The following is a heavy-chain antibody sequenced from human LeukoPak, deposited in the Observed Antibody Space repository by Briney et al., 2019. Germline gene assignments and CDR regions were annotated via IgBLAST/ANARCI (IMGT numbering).Heavy chain of an antibody. CDR1: GGSLSNNNYY. J-gene: IGHJ4*02. Sequence: PSETLSLTCTVSGGSLSNNNYYWAWIRQHPGKGLERIGSIYYSGSPYYNPSLMSRVTISVDTSKNQFSLRLSSVTAADTAVYYCATWRTAKTGFDYWGQGTLVTVSS. D-gene: IGHD1-1*01. CDR2: IYYSGSP. CDR3: ATWRTAKTGFDY. V-gene: IGHV4-39*01.